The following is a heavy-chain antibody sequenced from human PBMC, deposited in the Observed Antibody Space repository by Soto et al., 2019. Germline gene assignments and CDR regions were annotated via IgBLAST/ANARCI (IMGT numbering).Heavy chain of an antibody. D-gene: IGHD3-22*01. CDR2: IYSDGNT. V-gene: IGHV3-53*01. Sequence: GGSLRLSCAASGFTVSNNYMSWVRQAPGKGLEWVSTIYSDGNTYYADSVKGRFTVSRDSSTNTLYLQMNSLRAEDTAVYYCATGNYFDSSAYFPYFDYWGQGTLVTVSS. CDR3: ATGNYFDSSAYFPYFDY. J-gene: IGHJ4*02. CDR1: GFTVSNNY.